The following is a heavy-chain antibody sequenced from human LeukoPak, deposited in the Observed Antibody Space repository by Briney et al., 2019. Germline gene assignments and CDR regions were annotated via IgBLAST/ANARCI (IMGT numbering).Heavy chain of an antibody. CDR1: GYTFTSYD. CDR3: ARDGSGAFDI. V-gene: IGHV1-8*01. CDR2: MNPNSGNT. J-gene: IGHJ3*02. Sequence: ASVKVSCKASGYTFTSYDINWVRQAPGQGLEWMGWMNPNSGNTGYAQKFQGRVTMTRDTSTSTVYMELSSLRSEDTAVYYRARDGSGAFDIWGQGTMVTVSS. D-gene: IGHD3-10*01.